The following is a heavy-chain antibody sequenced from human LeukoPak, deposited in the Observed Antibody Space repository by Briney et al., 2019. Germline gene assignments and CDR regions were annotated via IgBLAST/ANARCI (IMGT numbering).Heavy chain of an antibody. CDR3: ARGFRQLPYGVYFDY. CDR1: GGSISSGGYY. V-gene: IGHV4-39*07. J-gene: IGHJ4*02. D-gene: IGHD2-2*02. Sequence: SSETLSLTCTVSGGSISSGGYYWSWIRQPPGKGLEWIGEINHSGSTNYNPSLKSRVTISVDTSKNQFSLKLSSVTAADTAVYYCARGFRQLPYGVYFDYWGQGTLVTVSS. CDR2: INHSGST.